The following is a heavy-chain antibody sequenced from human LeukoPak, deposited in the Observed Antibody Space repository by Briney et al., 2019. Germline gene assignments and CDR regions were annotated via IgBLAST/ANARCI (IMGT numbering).Heavy chain of an antibody. Sequence: GGSLRLSCAASGFTFSNAWMSWVRQAPGKGLEWVGRIKSKTDGGTTDYAAPVKGRFTISRDDSKNTLYLQMNSLKTEDTAVYYCTTPPRGLRFLEWSDYWGQGTLVTVSS. J-gene: IGHJ4*02. CDR3: TTPPRGLRFLEWSDY. CDR2: IKSKTDGGTT. CDR1: GFTFSNAW. V-gene: IGHV3-15*01. D-gene: IGHD3-3*01.